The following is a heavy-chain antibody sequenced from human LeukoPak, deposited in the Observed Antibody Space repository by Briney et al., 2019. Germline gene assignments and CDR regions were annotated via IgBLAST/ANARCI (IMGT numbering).Heavy chain of an antibody. D-gene: IGHD2-2*01. CDR1: GGSISSYY. J-gene: IGHJ5*02. V-gene: IGHV4-59*01. CDR2: IYYSGST. Sequence: TSETLSLTCTVSGGSISSYYWSWIRQPPGKGLEWIGYIYYSGSTNYNHSLKSRVTISVDTSKNQFSLKLSSVTAADTAVYYCARVVVVPAIWFDPWGQGTLVTVSS. CDR3: ARVVVVPAIWFDP.